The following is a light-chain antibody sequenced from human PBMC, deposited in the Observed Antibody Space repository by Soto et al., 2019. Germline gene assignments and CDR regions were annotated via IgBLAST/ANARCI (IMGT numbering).Light chain of an antibody. Sequence: DIPMTQSPSTLSASVGDRVTITCRASQSIRSWLAWYQQKPGKAPKLLIYQASTLGSGVPSRFSGSGSGTEFTLTSSSLQPDDFATYYCQHYNAYSTFGQGTKLEIK. J-gene: IGKJ2*01. CDR2: QAS. CDR3: QHYNAYST. V-gene: IGKV1-5*03. CDR1: QSIRSW.